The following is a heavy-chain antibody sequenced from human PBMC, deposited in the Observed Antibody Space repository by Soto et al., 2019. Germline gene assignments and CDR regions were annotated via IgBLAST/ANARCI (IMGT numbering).Heavy chain of an antibody. V-gene: IGHV1-2*02. D-gene: IGHD1-26*01. CDR2: INPNSGGT. Sequence: GASVKVSCEASGYSFTAYCVHWVRQAPGQGLEWMGWINPNSGGTNYAQRFQGRVAMTTDTSTNTAYMELNSLKSDDTALYFCARSSGTYSDFDYWGQGTQVTVSS. J-gene: IGHJ4*01. CDR1: GYSFTAYC. CDR3: ARSSGTYSDFDY.